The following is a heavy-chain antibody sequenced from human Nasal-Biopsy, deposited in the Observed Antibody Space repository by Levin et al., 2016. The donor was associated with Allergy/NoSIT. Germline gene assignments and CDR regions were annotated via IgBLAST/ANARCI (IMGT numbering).Heavy chain of an antibody. CDR3: VRGEEGLGINWYFDL. D-gene: IGHD7-27*01. J-gene: IGHJ2*01. CDR2: IYPGDSDT. Sequence: GESLKISCKASGYRYDTYWIAWVRQLPGRGLEWMGNIYPGDSDTRYNPSFQGRVTISADKSITTAYLEWRSLRASDTGVYYCVRGEEGLGINWYFDLWGPGTRVSVSS. V-gene: IGHV5-51*01. CDR1: GYRYDTYW.